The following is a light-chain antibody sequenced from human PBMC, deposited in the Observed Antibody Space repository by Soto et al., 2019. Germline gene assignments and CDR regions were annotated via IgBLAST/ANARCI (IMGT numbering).Light chain of an antibody. CDR2: GAS. CDR1: QSVSSN. J-gene: IGKJ5*01. V-gene: IGKV3-20*01. Sequence: EIILTQSPVTLSVSPGERATLSCRASQSVSSNLAWYQQKPGQAPRLLIYGASTRATGIPDRFSGSGSGTDFTLTISRLEPEDFAVYYCQQYGSSPPITFGQGTRLEI. CDR3: QQYGSSPPIT.